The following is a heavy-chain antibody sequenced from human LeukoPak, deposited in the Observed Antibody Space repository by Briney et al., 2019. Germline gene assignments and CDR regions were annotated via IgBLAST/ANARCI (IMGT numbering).Heavy chain of an antibody. CDR2: FDFEDGET. D-gene: IGHD1-26*01. J-gene: IGHJ4*02. V-gene: IGHV1-24*01. Sequence: ASVNVSCKVSGYSLSELFIHWGRQAPGKGLEGMGGFDFEDGETLYAQKFRGRLTVTEDTFTDTSYMELSSLAYQDTAVYYCATETPPSGTYSVHFDSWGQGTLVTVSS. CDR3: ATETPPSGTYSVHFDS. CDR1: GYSLSELF.